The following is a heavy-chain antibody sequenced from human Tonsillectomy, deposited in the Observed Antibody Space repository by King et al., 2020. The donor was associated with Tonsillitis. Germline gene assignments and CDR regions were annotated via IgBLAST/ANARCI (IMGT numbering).Heavy chain of an antibody. CDR1: GFTFISYS. D-gene: IGHD3-3*01. CDR2: ISGTGVST. CDR3: AKDRLGTFGVVIPF. V-gene: IGHV3-23*04. J-gene: IGHJ4*02. Sequence: VQLVQSGEGLVQRGGSMRLSCAASGFTFISYSMSWCRQATVKGLECVSGISGTGVSTYYAGSVKGLFTISRDNSRNTLYLQSNSLRADDTAVYYCAKDRLGTFGVVIPFWGQGTLVTVSS.